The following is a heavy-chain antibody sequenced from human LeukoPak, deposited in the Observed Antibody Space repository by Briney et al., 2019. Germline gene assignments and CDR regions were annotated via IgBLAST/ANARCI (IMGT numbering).Heavy chain of an antibody. J-gene: IGHJ6*03. Sequence: SQTLSLTCAISGDSVSSNSAAWNWIRQSSSRGLEWLGRTYYRSKWYNDYAVSVKSRITINPDTSKNQFSLQLNSVTPEDTAVYYCARSIILTGYSNYNYYYYYMDVWGKGTTVTVSS. CDR2: TYYRSKWYN. CDR3: ARSIILTGYSNYNYYYYYMDV. CDR1: GDSVSSNSAA. D-gene: IGHD3-9*01. V-gene: IGHV6-1*01.